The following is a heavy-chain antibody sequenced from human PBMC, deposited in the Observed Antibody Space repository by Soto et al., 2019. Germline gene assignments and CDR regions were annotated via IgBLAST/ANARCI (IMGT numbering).Heavy chain of an antibody. CDR2: INHSGST. CDR3: ARAHNDYGDLNWFEP. J-gene: IGHJ5*02. D-gene: IGHD4-17*01. V-gene: IGHV4-34*01. Sequence: SETLSLTCAVYGGSFSGYYWSWIRQPPGKGLEWIGEINHSGSTNYNPSLKSRVTISVDTSKNQFSLKLSSVTAADTAVYYCARAHNDYGDLNWFEPWVQGTLVTVSS. CDR1: GGSFSGYY.